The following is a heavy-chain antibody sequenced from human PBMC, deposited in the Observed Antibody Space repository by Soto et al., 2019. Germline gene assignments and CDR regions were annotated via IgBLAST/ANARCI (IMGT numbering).Heavy chain of an antibody. CDR2: IDPSDSQT. CDR1: GYSFAGYW. V-gene: IGHV5-10-1*01. J-gene: IGHJ4*02. CDR3: ARQIYDSDTGPNFQYYFDS. D-gene: IGHD3-22*01. Sequence: GETLKISCKGSGYSFAGYWITWVRQKPGKGFEWMGRIDPSDSQTYYSPSFRGHVTISVTKSITTVFLQWSSLRASDTAMYYCARQIYDSDTGPNFQYYFDSWGQGTPVTVSS.